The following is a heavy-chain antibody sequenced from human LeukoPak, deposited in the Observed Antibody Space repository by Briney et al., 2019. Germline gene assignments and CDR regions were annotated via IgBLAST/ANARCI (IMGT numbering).Heavy chain of an antibody. CDR3: ARQAIFGVPGYFDY. Sequence: GESLKISCKGSGYNFTTYWIGWVRQKPGKGLEWMEIIYPGDSDTRYSPSFQGQVTISADKSISSAYLQWSSLKASDTAMYYCARQAIFGVPGYFDYWGQGTLVTVSS. V-gene: IGHV5-51*01. J-gene: IGHJ4*02. D-gene: IGHD3-3*01. CDR1: GYNFTTYW. CDR2: IYPGDSDT.